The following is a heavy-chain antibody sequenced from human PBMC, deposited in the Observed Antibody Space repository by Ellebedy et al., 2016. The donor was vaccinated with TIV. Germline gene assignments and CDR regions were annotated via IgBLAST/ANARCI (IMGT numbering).Heavy chain of an antibody. Sequence: GESLKISCAASGFTFNIYDMTWVRQAPGKGLEWISAISGRGGRTYYADSVKGRFTLSRDNSKNTLYLQMSSLRGDDTAVYYCAKALYGGYGVNSYFYALDVWGQGTTVTVS. CDR1: GFTFNIYD. CDR3: AKALYGGYGVNSYFYALDV. CDR2: ISGRGGRT. V-gene: IGHV3-23*01. D-gene: IGHD5-12*01. J-gene: IGHJ6*02.